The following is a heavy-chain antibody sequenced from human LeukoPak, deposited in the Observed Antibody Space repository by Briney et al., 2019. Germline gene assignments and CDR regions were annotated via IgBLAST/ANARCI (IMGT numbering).Heavy chain of an antibody. Sequence: SVKVSCKASGGTFSSYAISWVRQAPGQGLEWMGGIIPIFGTANYAQKFQGRVTITTDESTSTAYMELSSLRSEDTAVYYCAREIGYCSGGSCSRAFDIWGQGTMVTVSS. CDR1: GGTFSSYA. D-gene: IGHD2-15*01. V-gene: IGHV1-69*05. CDR2: IIPIFGTA. J-gene: IGHJ3*02. CDR3: AREIGYCSGGSCSRAFDI.